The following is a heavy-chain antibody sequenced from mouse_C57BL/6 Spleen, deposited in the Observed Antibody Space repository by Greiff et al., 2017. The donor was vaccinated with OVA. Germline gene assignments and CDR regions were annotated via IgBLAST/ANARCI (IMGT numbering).Heavy chain of an antibody. CDR3: ESYDNVFYAMDY. Sequence: QVQLQQPGAELVMPGASVKLSCKASGYTFTSYWMHWVKQRPGQGLEWIGEIDPSDSYTNYNQKFKGKSTLTVDKSYSTTYMQLSSLTSEDSAVYYCESYDNVFYAMDYWGQGTSVTVSS. D-gene: IGHD2-4*01. CDR1: GYTFTSYW. V-gene: IGHV1-69*01. J-gene: IGHJ4*01. CDR2: IDPSDSYT.